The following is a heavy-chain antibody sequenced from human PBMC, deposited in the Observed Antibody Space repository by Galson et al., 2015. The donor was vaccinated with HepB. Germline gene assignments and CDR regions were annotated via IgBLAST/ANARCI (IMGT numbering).Heavy chain of an antibody. V-gene: IGHV1-46*03. Sequence: SVKVSCKASGYTFTSYYMHWVRQAPGQGLEWMGIINPSGGDTSYAQKFQGRVTMTRDTSTSTVYMELSSLGSEDTAVYYCARDREYGVCCPDYWGQGTLVTVSS. CDR2: INPSGGDT. CDR1: GYTFTSYY. CDR3: ARDREYGVCCPDY. J-gene: IGHJ4*02. D-gene: IGHD2-8*01.